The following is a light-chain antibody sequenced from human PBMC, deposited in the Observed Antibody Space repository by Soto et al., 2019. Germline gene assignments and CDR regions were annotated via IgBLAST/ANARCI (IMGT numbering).Light chain of an antibody. CDR1: QSVTTY. CDR3: QQRSNWRWT. J-gene: IGKJ1*01. V-gene: IGKV3-11*01. Sequence: VLTQSPATLSLFPGESATLSLTASQSVTTYLAWYQQKPGQAPRLLIYGASNRATGIPDRLSGSGSGTDFTLTISSLEPEDFAVYYCQQRSNWRWTXGQGTKVDIK. CDR2: GAS.